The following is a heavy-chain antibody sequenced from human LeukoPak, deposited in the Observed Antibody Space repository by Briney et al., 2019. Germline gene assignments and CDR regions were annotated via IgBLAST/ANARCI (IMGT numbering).Heavy chain of an antibody. CDR2: TYYSGST. D-gene: IGHD2-15*01. V-gene: IGHV4-59*08. Sequence: SETLSLTCTVSGGSISSYYWSWIRQPPGKGLEWIGYTYYSGSTNYNPSLKSRVTISVDTSKNQFSLKLSSVTAADTAVYYCARHVPSRYCSGGSCYTWFDPWGQGTLVTVSS. CDR1: GGSISSYY. CDR3: ARHVPSRYCSGGSCYTWFDP. J-gene: IGHJ5*02.